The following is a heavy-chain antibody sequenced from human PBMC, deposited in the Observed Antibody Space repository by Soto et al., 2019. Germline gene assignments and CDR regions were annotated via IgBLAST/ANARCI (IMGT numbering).Heavy chain of an antibody. CDR2: IIPIFGTA. Sequence: ASVKVSCKASGGTFSSYAISWVRQAPGQGLEWMGGIIPIFGTANYAQKFQGRVTITADESTSTAYMELSSLRSEDTAVYYCARENDCGVVIRANWFDPWGQGTLVTVSS. V-gene: IGHV1-69*13. D-gene: IGHD3-3*01. CDR1: GGTFSSYA. J-gene: IGHJ5*02. CDR3: ARENDCGVVIRANWFDP.